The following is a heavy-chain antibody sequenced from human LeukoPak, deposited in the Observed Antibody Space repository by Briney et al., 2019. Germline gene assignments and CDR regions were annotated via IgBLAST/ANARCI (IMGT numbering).Heavy chain of an antibody. CDR3: ARQARSDTSGYYFYFEY. CDR2: INSDGSTT. CDR1: GFTFGSYW. Sequence: GGSLRLSCVASGFTFGSYWMHWVRQAPGKGLVWVARINSDGSTTSYADSVKGRFTISRDNAKNTLSLQMNSLRAEDTAVYYCARQARSDTSGYYFYFEYWGPGTLVTVSA. V-gene: IGHV3-74*01. D-gene: IGHD3-22*01. J-gene: IGHJ4*02.